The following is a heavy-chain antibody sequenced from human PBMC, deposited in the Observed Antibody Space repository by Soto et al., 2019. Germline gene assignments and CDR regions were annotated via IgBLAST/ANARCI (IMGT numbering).Heavy chain of an antibody. V-gene: IGHV3-9*01. CDR1: GFTFDDYA. CDR2: NSWNSGSI. Sequence: PGGSLRLSCAASGFTFDDYAMHWVRQAPGKGLEWVSGNSWNSGSIGYADSVKGRFTISRDNAKNSLYLQMNRLRAEDTALYYCAKDRNYYYYGMDVWGQGTTVTVSS. J-gene: IGHJ6*02. CDR3: AKDRNYYYYGMDV.